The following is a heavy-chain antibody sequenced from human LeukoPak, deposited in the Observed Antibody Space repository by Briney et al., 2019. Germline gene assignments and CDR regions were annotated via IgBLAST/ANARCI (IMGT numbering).Heavy chain of an antibody. CDR3: ARDVQFLEWLLFPTPDY. J-gene: IGHJ4*02. D-gene: IGHD3-3*01. V-gene: IGHV3-21*05. CDR1: GFTFSSYS. CDR2: ISSSSSYI. Sequence: GGSLRLSCAASGFTFSSYSMNWVRQAPGKGLEWVSYISSSSSYIYYADSVKGRFTISRDNAKNSLYLQMNSLRAEDTAVYYCARDVQFLEWLLFPTPDYWGQGTLVTVSS.